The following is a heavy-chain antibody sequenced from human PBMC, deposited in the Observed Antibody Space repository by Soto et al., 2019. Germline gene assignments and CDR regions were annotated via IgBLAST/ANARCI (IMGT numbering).Heavy chain of an antibody. CDR1: GFTFSSYS. CDR2: ISSSSSYI. V-gene: IGHV3-21*01. CDR3: ARDRSPYDYIWGSYRYTRDAFDI. Sequence: PVGSLRLSCAASGFTFSSYSMNWVRQAPGKGLEWVSSISSSSSYIYYADSVKGRFTISRDNAKNSLYLQMNSLRAEDTAVYYCARDRSPYDYIWGSYRYTRDAFDIWGQGTMVTVSS. D-gene: IGHD3-16*02. J-gene: IGHJ3*02.